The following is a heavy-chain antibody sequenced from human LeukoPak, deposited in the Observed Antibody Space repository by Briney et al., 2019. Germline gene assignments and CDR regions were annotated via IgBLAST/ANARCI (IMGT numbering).Heavy chain of an antibody. CDR2: ISYGGST. CDR1: GGSISSSGHY. V-gene: IGHV4-39*01. J-gene: IGHJ4*02. D-gene: IGHD6-6*01. CDR3: ARRRQLAIDY. Sequence: SETLSLTCTVSGGSISSSGHYWDWIRQPAGKGLEWIGSISYGGSTYYNPSLKSRVTISRDTSENQFSLKLSSVTAADTAVYYCARRRQLAIDYWGQETLVTVAS.